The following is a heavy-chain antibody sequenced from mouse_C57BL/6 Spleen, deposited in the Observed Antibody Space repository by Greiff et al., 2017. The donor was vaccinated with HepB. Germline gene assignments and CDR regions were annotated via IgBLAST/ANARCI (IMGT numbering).Heavy chain of an antibody. CDR3: ARPYGSSPYWYFDV. D-gene: IGHD1-1*01. CDR2: IYPRDGST. V-gene: IGHV1-85*01. CDR1: GYTFTSYD. Sequence: QVQLKESGPELVKPGASVKLSCKASGYTFTSYDINWVKQRPGQGLEWIGWIYPRDGSTKYNEKFKGKATLTVDTSSSTAYMDLHSLTSEDSAVFFCARPYGSSPYWYFDVWGTGTTVTVSS. J-gene: IGHJ1*03.